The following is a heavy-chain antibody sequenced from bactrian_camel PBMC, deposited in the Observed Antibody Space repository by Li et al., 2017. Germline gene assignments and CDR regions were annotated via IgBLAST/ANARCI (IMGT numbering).Heavy chain of an antibody. CDR3: AAGQGVGWCLDVIRVGAEPDFDY. Sequence: QVQLVESGGGPVQAGGSLRLSCAGSGFSYSRHCMGWYRQYPGQQREGIAAIYGGGGRPWYANSVKDRFTISKDNAKNTLYLQMNSLKSEDTATYYCAAGQGVGWCLDVIRVGAEPDFDYWGHGTQVTVSS. V-gene: IGHV3S54*01. D-gene: IGHD5*01. CDR2: IYGGGGRP. CDR1: GFSYSRHC. J-gene: IGHJ4*01.